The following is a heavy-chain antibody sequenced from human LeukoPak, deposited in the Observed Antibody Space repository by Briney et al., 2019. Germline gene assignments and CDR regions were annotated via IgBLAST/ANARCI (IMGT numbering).Heavy chain of an antibody. J-gene: IGHJ3*02. CDR1: GGSISSYY. CDR2: IYYSGST. CDR3: ARVVAVAGGDAFDI. Sequence: SETLSLTCTVSGGSISSYYWSWIRQPPGKGLEWIGYIYYSGSTNYNPSLMSRVTISVDTSKNQFSLKLSSVTAADTAVYYCARVVAVAGGDAFDIWGQGTMVTVSS. D-gene: IGHD6-19*01. V-gene: IGHV4-59*01.